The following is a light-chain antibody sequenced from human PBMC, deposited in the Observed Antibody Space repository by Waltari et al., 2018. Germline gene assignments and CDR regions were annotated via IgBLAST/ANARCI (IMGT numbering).Light chain of an antibody. Sequence: DIVWTQSPGTLSLSPGERATLSCRASQSVSSSYLAWYQQKPGQAPRLLIYGASSRATGIPDRFSGSGSGTDFTLTISRLEPADFAVFYCQQYRSSLWTFGQGTKVEIK. CDR2: GAS. CDR3: QQYRSSLWT. J-gene: IGKJ1*01. CDR1: QSVSSSY. V-gene: IGKV3-20*01.